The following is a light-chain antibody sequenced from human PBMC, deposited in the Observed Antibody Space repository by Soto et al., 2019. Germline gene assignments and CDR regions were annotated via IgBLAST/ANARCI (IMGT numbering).Light chain of an antibody. V-gene: IGLV2-14*01. J-gene: IGLJ1*01. Sequence: QSVLTQPASVSGSPGQSITISCTGTSSDIATYNYVSWYQHHPGKAPKLMICEVNNRPSGVSNRFSGSKSGNTASLTISGLQAEDEADYYCSSYSSSSTVYVFGTGTKLTVL. CDR1: SSDIATYNY. CDR2: EVN. CDR3: SSYSSSSTVYV.